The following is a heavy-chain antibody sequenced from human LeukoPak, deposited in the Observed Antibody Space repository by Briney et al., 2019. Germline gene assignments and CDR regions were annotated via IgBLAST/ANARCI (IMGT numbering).Heavy chain of an antibody. CDR2: IKSKTGGGTT. CDR1: GFTFSNAW. J-gene: IGHJ4*02. Sequence: GGSLRLSCAASGFTFSNAWMSWVRQAPGKGLEWVGRIKSKTGGGTTDYAAPVKGRFTISRDDSKNTLYLQMNSLKTEDTAVYYCTSNEYYYDSSVDYWGQGTLVTVSS. V-gene: IGHV3-15*01. D-gene: IGHD3-22*01. CDR3: TSNEYYYDSSVDY.